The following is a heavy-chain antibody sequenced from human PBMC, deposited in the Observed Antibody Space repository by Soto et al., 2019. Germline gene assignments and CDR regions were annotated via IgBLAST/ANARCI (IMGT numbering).Heavy chain of an antibody. CDR3: ARPRYGVGTSGYYPFDY. J-gene: IGHJ4*02. CDR1: GDFISNTTYY. CDR2: IYFSGSGTS. Sequence: SETLSLTCSVSGDFISNTTYYWAWVRQAPGKGLEWVGSIYFSGSGTSHYNPSLKSRVTISVDTSKNQFSLKLTPVTAADTAVYYCARPRYGVGTSGYYPFDYWGQGTLVTVSS. V-gene: IGHV4-39*01. D-gene: IGHD3-22*01.